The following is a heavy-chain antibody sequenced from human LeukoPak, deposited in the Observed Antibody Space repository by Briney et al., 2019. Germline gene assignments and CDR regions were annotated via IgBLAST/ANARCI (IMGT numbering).Heavy chain of an antibody. J-gene: IGHJ4*02. Sequence: GASVNVSCKASGGTFSSYAISWVRQAPGQGLEWMGGIIPIFGTANYAQKFQGRVTITADKSTSTAYMELSSLRSEDTAVYYCAREDATMVRGVTHSYYFDYWGQGTLVTVSS. CDR1: GGTFSSYA. CDR3: AREDATMVRGVTHSYYFDY. V-gene: IGHV1-69*06. CDR2: IIPIFGTA. D-gene: IGHD3-10*01.